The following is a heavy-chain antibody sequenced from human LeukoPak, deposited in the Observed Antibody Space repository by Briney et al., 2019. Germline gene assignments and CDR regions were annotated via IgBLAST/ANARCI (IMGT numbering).Heavy chain of an antibody. CDR2: FDPEDGET. CDR3: ATFYGSGSYYNGYYFDY. D-gene: IGHD3-10*01. J-gene: IGHJ4*02. Sequence: GASVKVSCKVSGYTLTELSMHWVRQAPGKGLEWMGGFDPEDGETIYAQKFQGRVTMIEDTSTDTAYMELSSLRSEDTAVYYCATFYGSGSYYNGYYFDYWGQGTLVTVSS. CDR1: GYTLTELS. V-gene: IGHV1-24*01.